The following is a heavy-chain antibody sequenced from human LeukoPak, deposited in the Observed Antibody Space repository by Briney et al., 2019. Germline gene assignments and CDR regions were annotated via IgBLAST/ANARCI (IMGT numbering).Heavy chain of an antibody. Sequence: SETLSLTCAVYGGSFSNYYWGWIRQPPGKGLEWIGEINHSGRTNYNSSLKSRVTISVDTSKNQFSLKLSSVTAADTAVYYCARRRTYYDYVWGSYRYERQVYYFDYWGQGTLVTVSS. J-gene: IGHJ4*02. CDR3: ARRRTYYDYVWGSYRYERQVYYFDY. D-gene: IGHD3-16*02. CDR1: GGSFSNYY. V-gene: IGHV4-34*01. CDR2: INHSGRT.